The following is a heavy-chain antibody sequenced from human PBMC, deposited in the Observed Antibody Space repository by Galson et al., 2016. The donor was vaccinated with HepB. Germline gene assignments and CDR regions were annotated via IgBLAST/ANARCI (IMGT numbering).Heavy chain of an antibody. CDR1: GFAFSTFG. D-gene: IGHD2-21*02. CDR2: ISYDGPNQ. V-gene: IGHV3-30*03. Sequence: SLRLSCAASGFAFSTFGMHWVRQAPGKGLEWVAIISYDGPNQFFIDSVRGRFTISRDNSKNTLYLQLNNVRPEDTAVYYCAASTWVTTGFDYWGQGTLVTVAS. CDR3: AASTWVTTGFDY. J-gene: IGHJ4*02.